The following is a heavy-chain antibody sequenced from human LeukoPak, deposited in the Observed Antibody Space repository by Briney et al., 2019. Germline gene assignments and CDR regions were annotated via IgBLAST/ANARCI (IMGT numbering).Heavy chain of an antibody. Sequence: PSETLSLTCTVSGGSISSYYWSWIRQPPGKGLEWIGYIYYSGSTNYNPSLKSRVTISVDTSKNQFSLKLSSVIAADTAVYYCARDEYNWFDPWGQGTLVTVSS. CDR2: IYYSGST. CDR1: GGSISSYY. J-gene: IGHJ5*02. CDR3: ARDEYNWFDP. V-gene: IGHV4-59*01.